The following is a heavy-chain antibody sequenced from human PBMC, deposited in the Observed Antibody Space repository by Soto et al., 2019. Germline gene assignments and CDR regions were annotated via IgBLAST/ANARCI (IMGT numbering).Heavy chain of an antibody. CDR3: AIDGYCISTTWAICGMDV. CDR2: ISYDGSNK. CDR1: GFIFSTYG. J-gene: IGHJ6*02. D-gene: IGHD2-2*01. V-gene: IGHV3-30*03. Sequence: QVQLVESGGGVVQPGRSLRLSCAASGFIFSTYGMHWVRQAPGKGLEWVAVISYDGSNKYYADSVKGRFTISRDNSKNTLNLQMNSLRAEDTAVYYCAIDGYCISTTWAICGMDVWGQGTTVTVSS.